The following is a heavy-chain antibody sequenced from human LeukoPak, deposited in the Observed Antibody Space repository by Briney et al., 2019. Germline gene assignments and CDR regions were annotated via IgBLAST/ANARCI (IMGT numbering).Heavy chain of an antibody. D-gene: IGHD6-13*01. CDR2: IWYDGSNK. J-gene: IGHJ4*02. CDR3: ARAGYSSSWYHSFDY. CDR1: GFTFSSYG. V-gene: IGHV3-33*01. Sequence: GGSLRPSCAASGFTFSSYGMHWVRQAPGKGLEWVAVIWYDGSNKYYADSVKGRFTISRDNSKNTLYLQMNSLRAEDTAVYYCARAGYSSSWYHSFDYWGQGTLVTVSS.